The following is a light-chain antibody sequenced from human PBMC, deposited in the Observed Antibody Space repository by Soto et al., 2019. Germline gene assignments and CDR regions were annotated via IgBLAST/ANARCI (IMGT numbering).Light chain of an antibody. CDR1: QSIRYS. V-gene: IGKV1-39*01. J-gene: IGKJ1*01. CDR3: HQTAGALTWT. Sequence: DIQMTQSPSSRSASVGDRVTITCRASQSIRYSLNWYQQKPGKAPKVLIYDTSTLQSGVPPRFSGSGSGTDFALTISSLQPEDFATYYCHQTAGALTWTFGQGTRVEAK. CDR2: DTS.